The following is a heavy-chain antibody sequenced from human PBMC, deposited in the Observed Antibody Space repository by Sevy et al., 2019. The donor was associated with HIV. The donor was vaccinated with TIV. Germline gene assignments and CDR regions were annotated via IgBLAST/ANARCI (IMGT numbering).Heavy chain of an antibody. Sequence: GGSLRLSCAASGFTFSSYGVHWVRQAPGKGLEWVAVISYDGSNKYYADSVKGRFTISRDNSKNTLYLQMNSLRAEDTAVYYCAKDGGDHVIYGMDVWGQGTTVTVSS. CDR2: ISYDGSNK. V-gene: IGHV3-30*18. CDR3: AKDGGDHVIYGMDV. CDR1: GFTFSSYG. J-gene: IGHJ6*02. D-gene: IGHD3-16*01.